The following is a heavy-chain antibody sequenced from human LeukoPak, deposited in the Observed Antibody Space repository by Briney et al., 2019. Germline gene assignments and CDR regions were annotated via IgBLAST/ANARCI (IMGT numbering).Heavy chain of an antibody. CDR2: IYNNRIT. Sequence: PSETLSLTCTVSGGSISSGYWSWIRQPAGKGLEWIGRIYNNRITNYNPSLNSRVSMSVDTTKNQFSLKLNSVTAADTAVYYCARAPPSGAFDIWGQGTMVPVSS. J-gene: IGHJ3*02. V-gene: IGHV4-4*07. CDR1: GGSISSGY. D-gene: IGHD6-19*01. CDR3: ARAPPSGAFDI.